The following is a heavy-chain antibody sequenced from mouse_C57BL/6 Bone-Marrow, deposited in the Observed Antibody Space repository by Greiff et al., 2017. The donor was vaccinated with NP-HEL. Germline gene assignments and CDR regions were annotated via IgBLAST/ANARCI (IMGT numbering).Heavy chain of an antibody. V-gene: IGHV1-20*01. CDR1: GYSFTGYF. D-gene: IGHD1-1*01. CDR3: ARDYGSSYPWFAY. Sequence: EVKVVESGPELVKPGDSVKISCKASGYSFTGYFMNWVMQSHGKSLEWIGRINPYNGDTFYNQKFKGKATLTVDKSSSTAHMELRSLTSEDSAVYYCARDYGSSYPWFAYWGQGTLVTVSA. J-gene: IGHJ3*01. CDR2: INPYNGDT.